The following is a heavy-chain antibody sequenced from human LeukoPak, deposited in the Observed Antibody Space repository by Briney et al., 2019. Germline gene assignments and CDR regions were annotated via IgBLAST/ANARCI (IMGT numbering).Heavy chain of an antibody. J-gene: IGHJ4*02. CDR2: ISGSGGST. V-gene: IGHV3-23*01. D-gene: IGHD3-22*01. CDR3: ARYYYDSSGYYRDY. CDR1: GFTFSSYA. Sequence: GGSLRLSCAASGFTFSSYAMSWVRQAPGKGLEWVSAISGSGGSTYYADSVKGRFTISRDNSKNTLYLQVNSLRAEDTAVYYCARYYYDSSGYYRDYWGQGTLVTVSS.